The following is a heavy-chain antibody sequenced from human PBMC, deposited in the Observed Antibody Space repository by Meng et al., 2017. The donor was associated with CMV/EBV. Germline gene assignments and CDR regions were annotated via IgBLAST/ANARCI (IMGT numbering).Heavy chain of an antibody. CDR2: INHSGST. CDR3: ARSRYCSSTSCYRGNYYYYGMDV. CDR1: GGSFSGYY. Sequence: SETLSLTCAVYGGSFSGYYWSWIRQPPGKGLEWIGEINHSGSTNYNPSLKSRVTISVDTSKNQFSLKLSSATAADTAVYYCARSRYCSSTSCYRGNYYYYGMDVWGQGTTVTVSS. V-gene: IGHV4-34*01. D-gene: IGHD2-2*02. J-gene: IGHJ6*02.